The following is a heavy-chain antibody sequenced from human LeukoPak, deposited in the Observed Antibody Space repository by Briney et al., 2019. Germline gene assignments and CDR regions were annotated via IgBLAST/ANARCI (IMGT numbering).Heavy chain of an antibody. D-gene: IGHD3-16*01. Sequence: GRSLRLYCAASGFTVSSNYMSWVRQAPGKGLECVSLIFSGGSTYYADSVKGRFTISRDNSKNTLYLQMNSLRAEDTAVYYCARDLAFSSWGQGTLVTVSS. CDR1: GFTVSSNY. CDR2: IFSGGST. V-gene: IGHV3-53*01. CDR3: ARDLAFSS. J-gene: IGHJ4*02.